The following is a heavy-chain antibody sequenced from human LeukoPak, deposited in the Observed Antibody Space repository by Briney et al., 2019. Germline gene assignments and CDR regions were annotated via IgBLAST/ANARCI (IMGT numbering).Heavy chain of an antibody. CDR2: ISGSGGST. D-gene: IGHD6-13*01. Sequence: GGSLRLSCAASGFTFSSYAMSWVRQAPGEGLEWVSAISGSGGSTYYADSVKGRFTISRDNSKNTLYLQMNSLRAEDTAVYYCAKSAAAHTGGESDYWGQGTLVTVSS. J-gene: IGHJ4*02. CDR1: GFTFSSYA. CDR3: AKSAAAHTGGESDY. V-gene: IGHV3-23*01.